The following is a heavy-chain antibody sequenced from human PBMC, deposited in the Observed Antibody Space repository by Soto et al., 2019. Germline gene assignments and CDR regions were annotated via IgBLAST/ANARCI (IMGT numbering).Heavy chain of an antibody. Sequence: SETLCVTCIFSVGSISIYYWGWIRQPPGKGLDWIGYIYYSGSTNYNPSLKSRVTISVDTSKNQFSLKLSSVTAADTAVYYCAGTATARSAIDYWGQGTLVTVSS. CDR1: VGSISIYY. D-gene: IGHD5-18*01. V-gene: IGHV4-59*01. CDR2: IYYSGST. J-gene: IGHJ4*02. CDR3: AGTATARSAIDY.